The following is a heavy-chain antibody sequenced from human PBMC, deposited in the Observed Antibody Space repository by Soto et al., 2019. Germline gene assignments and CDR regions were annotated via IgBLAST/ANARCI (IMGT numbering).Heavy chain of an antibody. V-gene: IGHV4-30-2*01. D-gene: IGHD3-22*01. CDR1: GGSISSGDYS. J-gene: IGHJ4*02. CDR2: IYYDGST. CDR3: ARVRREYDNSGPVDY. Sequence: PSETLSLTCAVSGGSISSGDYSWNWIRQPPGKGLEWIGYIYYDGSTYYNPSLQSRVTMSVDRSRNQFSLKLNSVTAADTAVYYCARVRREYDNSGPVDYWGQGTLVTVSS.